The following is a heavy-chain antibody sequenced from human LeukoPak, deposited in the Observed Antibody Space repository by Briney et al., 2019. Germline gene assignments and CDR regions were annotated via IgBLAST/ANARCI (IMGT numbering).Heavy chain of an antibody. Sequence: PSETLSLTCTVSGGSISSSSYYWGWIRQPPGKGLEWIGSIYYSGSTYYNPSLMSRVTISVDTSKNQFSLKLSSVTAADTAVYYCARGEDGTGDYRPTYFDSWGQGTLVSVSS. J-gene: IGHJ4*02. CDR2: IYYSGST. D-gene: IGHD4-17*01. CDR3: ARGEDGTGDYRPTYFDS. V-gene: IGHV4-39*07. CDR1: GGSISSSSYY.